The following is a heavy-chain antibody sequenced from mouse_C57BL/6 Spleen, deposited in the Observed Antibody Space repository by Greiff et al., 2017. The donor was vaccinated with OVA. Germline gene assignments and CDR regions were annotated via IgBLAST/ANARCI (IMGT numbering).Heavy chain of an antibody. CDR2: IDPNSGGT. CDR3: ARNKPTVVATGLDV. CDR1: CYTFTSYW. Sequence: VQLQQPGAELVKPGASVKLSCKASCYTFTSYWMHWVKQRPGRGLEWIGRIDPNSGGTKYNEKFKSKATLTVDKPASTAYMQLSSLTSEDSAVYYCARNKPTVVATGLDVWGTGTTVTVSS. D-gene: IGHD1-1*01. V-gene: IGHV1-72*01. J-gene: IGHJ1*03.